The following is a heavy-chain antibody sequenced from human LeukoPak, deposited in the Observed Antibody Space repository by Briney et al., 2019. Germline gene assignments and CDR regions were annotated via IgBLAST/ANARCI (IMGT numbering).Heavy chain of an antibody. CDR1: GGSINTGGYY. Sequence: SQTLSLTCTVSGGSINTGGYYWSWFRQPPGKGLEWIGYIYHSGSTYYSPSLKSRVTISIDRSKNQFSLKLSSVTAADTAVYYCATPDYGDYGYFDYWGQGTLVTVSS. CDR3: ATPDYGDYGYFDY. V-gene: IGHV4-30-2*01. D-gene: IGHD4-17*01. CDR2: IYHSGST. J-gene: IGHJ4*02.